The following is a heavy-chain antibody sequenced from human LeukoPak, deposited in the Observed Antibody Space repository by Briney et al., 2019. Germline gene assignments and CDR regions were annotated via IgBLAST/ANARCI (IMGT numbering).Heavy chain of an antibody. D-gene: IGHD3-3*01. J-gene: IGHJ4*02. Sequence: SETLSLTCTVSGGSISSSSYYWGWIRQPPGKGLEWIGSIYYSGSTYYNPSLKSRVTISVDTSKNQFSLKLSSVTAADTAVYYCAIYDFWSGDYRHFDYWGQGTLVTVSS. CDR2: IYYSGST. CDR1: GGSISSSSYY. CDR3: AIYDFWSGDYRHFDY. V-gene: IGHV4-39*01.